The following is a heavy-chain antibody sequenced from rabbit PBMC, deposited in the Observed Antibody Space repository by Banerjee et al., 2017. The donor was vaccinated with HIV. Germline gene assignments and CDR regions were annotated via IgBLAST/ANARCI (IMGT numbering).Heavy chain of an antibody. CDR1: GFSFSNGYV. Sequence: QEQLEESGGDLVKPEGSLTLTCTASGFSFSNGYVMCWVRQAPGKGLEWIAGINTSSGNTVYANWAKGRFTISRTTSTTVTLQMTMLTAADTATYFCARSIDAGDAGYGYALGNLWGPGTLVTVS. J-gene: IGHJ4*01. CDR3: ARSIDAGDAGYGYALGNL. CDR2: INTSSGNT. D-gene: IGHD6-1*01. V-gene: IGHV1S45*01.